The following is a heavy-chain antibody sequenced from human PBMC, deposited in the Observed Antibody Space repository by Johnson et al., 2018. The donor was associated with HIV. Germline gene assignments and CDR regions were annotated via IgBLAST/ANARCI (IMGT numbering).Heavy chain of an antibody. CDR1: GFTFSTYA. J-gene: IGHJ3*02. CDR2: ISFDGRNK. V-gene: IGHV3-30*04. D-gene: IGHD6-19*01. Sequence: QVQLVESGGGVVQPGRSLRLSCAASGFTFSTYAMHWVRQAPGKGLEWVAVISFDGRNKYYADSVKGRFTISRDNSKNTLYLQMNSLRAEDTAVYYCARAGAVGFDAFDIWGQGTMVTVSS. CDR3: ARAGAVGFDAFDI.